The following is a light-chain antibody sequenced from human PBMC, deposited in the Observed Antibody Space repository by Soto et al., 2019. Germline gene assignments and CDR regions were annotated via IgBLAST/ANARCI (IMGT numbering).Light chain of an antibody. J-gene: IGKJ1*01. CDR3: QQYGSSLRT. V-gene: IGKV3-20*01. CDR2: GAS. CDR1: QSVSSSY. Sequence: EIELTQSPGTLSLSPGERATLSCRASQSVSSSYLAWYQQKPGQAPRLLIYGASSRATGIPYRFSGSGSGTDFTLTISRLEPEDFAVYYCQQYGSSLRTFGQGTKVEIK.